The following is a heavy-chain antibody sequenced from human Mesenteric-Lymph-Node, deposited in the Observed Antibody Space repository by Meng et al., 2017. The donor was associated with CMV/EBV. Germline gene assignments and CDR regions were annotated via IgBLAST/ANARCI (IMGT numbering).Heavy chain of an antibody. V-gene: IGHV3-74*01. D-gene: IGHD6-19*01. Sequence: LSLTCAASGFTFTTYWMHWVRQGPGKGLVWVSRIDSDGSSTTYADSVKGRFTISRDNAKNTLYLQMNRLRAEDTAVYYCARGYSSGWYYDYGMDVWGQGTTVTVSS. CDR2: IDSDGSST. CDR3: ARGYSSGWYYDYGMDV. CDR1: GFTFTTYW. J-gene: IGHJ6*02.